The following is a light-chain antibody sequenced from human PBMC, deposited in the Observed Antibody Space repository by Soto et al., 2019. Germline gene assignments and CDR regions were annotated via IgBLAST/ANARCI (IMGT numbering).Light chain of an antibody. J-gene: IGKJ4*01. V-gene: IGKV1-16*02. Sequence: DLQMTQSPSSLSASVGDRVTITCRASQGIYNNLAWFQQRPGKAPKCLIYATSSLQSGVSSKFSVSGSGTDFTLTISSLQPEDFATDYCQHYNSYPLTTGGGTTVEI. CDR3: QHYNSYPLT. CDR1: QGIYNN. CDR2: ATS.